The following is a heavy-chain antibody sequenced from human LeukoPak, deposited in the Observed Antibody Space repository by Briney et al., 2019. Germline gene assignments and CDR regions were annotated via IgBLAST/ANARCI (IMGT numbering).Heavy chain of an antibody. Sequence: PEGSLRLSCVASGFTLSDYYMTWIRQAPGKGLEWVSYIKSSSSYTNYADSVKGRFTVSRDNAKNSLYLQMNSLRAEDTAVYYCARALRIAAATTSFDYWGQGTLVTVSS. CDR3: ARALRIAAATTSFDY. D-gene: IGHD6-13*01. V-gene: IGHV3-11*03. CDR2: IKSSSSYT. J-gene: IGHJ4*02. CDR1: GFTLSDYY.